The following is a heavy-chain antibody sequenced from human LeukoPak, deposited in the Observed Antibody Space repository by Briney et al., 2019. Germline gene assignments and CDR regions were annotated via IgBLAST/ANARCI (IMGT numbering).Heavy chain of an antibody. Sequence: PGGSLRLSCATSGFTFSNYAMGWVRQAPGKGLEWVSGISGSAGSTYYADSVKGRFTISRDNSKNTLYLQVNSLRAEDTAVYYCSRGRYCSSTSCCIDYWGQGTLVTVAS. V-gene: IGHV3-23*01. D-gene: IGHD2-2*01. J-gene: IGHJ4*02. CDR1: GFTFSNYA. CDR3: SRGRYCSSTSCCIDY. CDR2: ISGSAGST.